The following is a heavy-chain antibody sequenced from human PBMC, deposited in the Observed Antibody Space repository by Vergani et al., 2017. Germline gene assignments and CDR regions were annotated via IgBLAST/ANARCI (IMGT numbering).Heavy chain of an antibody. J-gene: IGHJ4*02. V-gene: IGHV1-69*13. CDR3: ARERMTPYYFDY. D-gene: IGHD2-8*01. CDR1: GGTFSSYA. CDR2: IIPIFGTA. Sequence: QVQLVQSGAEVKKPGSSVKVSCKASGGTFSSYAISWVRQAPGQGLEWMGRIIPIFGTANYAQKLQGRVTITADESTSTAYMGLSSLRSEDTAVYYCARERMTPYYFDYWGQGTLVTVSS.